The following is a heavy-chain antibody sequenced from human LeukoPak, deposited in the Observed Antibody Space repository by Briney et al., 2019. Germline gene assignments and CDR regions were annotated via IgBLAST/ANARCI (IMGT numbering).Heavy chain of an antibody. CDR1: GYSISSGYY. J-gene: IGHJ3*02. V-gene: IGHV4-61*02. CDR3: ARARDGYNYGADAFDI. CDR2: IYTSGST. D-gene: IGHD5-24*01. Sequence: SETLSLTCTVSGYSISSGYYWSWIRQPAGKGLEWIGRIYTSGSTNYNPSLKSRVTISVDTSKNQFSLKLSSVTAADTAVYYCARARDGYNYGADAFDIWGQGTMVTVSS.